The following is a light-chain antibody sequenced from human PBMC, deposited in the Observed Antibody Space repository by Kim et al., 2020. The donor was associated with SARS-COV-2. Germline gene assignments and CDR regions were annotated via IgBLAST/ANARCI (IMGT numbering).Light chain of an antibody. V-gene: IGKV3-20*01. CDR2: GAS. CDR1: QSVSSTY. Sequence: EIVLTQSPGTLSLSPGERATLSCRASQSVSSTYLAWYHQKPGQAPRLLIYGASSRATGVPDRFSASGSGTDFTLTISRLEPEDFAVYYCQQFDSSPLTFGGGTKVDIK. CDR3: QQFDSSPLT. J-gene: IGKJ4*01.